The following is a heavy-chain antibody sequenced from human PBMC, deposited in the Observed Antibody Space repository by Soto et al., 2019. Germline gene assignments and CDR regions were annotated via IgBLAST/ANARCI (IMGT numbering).Heavy chain of an antibody. CDR3: AREGPYSAYNFAHGIQLWSFDF. Sequence: SETLSLTCTVSGGSINTFYWSGVRQPAGKGLEWIGRIFSSGSTSFNPSLESRVAMSLDTSKNHFSLNLSSVTAADMAVYYCAREGPYSAYNFAHGIQLWSFDFWGQGALVTVSS. CDR2: IFSSGST. D-gene: IGHD5-12*01. J-gene: IGHJ4*02. V-gene: IGHV4-4*07. CDR1: GGSINTFY.